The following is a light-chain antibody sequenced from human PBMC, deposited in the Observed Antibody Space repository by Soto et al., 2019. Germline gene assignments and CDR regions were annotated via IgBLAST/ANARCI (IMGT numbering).Light chain of an antibody. J-gene: IGLJ1*01. CDR1: SSDVGGYNH. V-gene: IGLV2-11*01. CDR2: DVT. CDR3: CSYAGGFYV. Sequence: QSALTPPRSVSGSPGQSVTISCTGTSSDVGGYNHVSWYQQHPGKAPKLMIYDVTKRPSGVPDRLSGSKSGNTASLTISGIQDGDEADYYCCSYAGGFYVFGTGTKLTVL.